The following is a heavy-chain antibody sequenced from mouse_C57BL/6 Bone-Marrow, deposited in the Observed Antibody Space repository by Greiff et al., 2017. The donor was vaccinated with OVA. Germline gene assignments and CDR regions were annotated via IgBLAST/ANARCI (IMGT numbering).Heavy chain of an antibody. J-gene: IGHJ2*01. CDR2: IDPENGDT. V-gene: IGHV14-4*01. CDR1: GFNIKDDY. CDR3: TPHYYGSSPFDY. Sequence: VQLQQSGAELVRPGASVKLSCTASGFNIKDDYMHWVKQRPEQGLEWIGWIDPENGDTEYASKFQGKATITADTSSNTAYLQLSSLTSEDTAVYYCTPHYYGSSPFDYWGQGTTLTVSS. D-gene: IGHD1-1*01.